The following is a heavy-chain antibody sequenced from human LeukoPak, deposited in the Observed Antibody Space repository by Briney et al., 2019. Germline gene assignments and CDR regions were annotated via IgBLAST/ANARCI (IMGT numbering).Heavy chain of an antibody. J-gene: IGHJ4*02. D-gene: IGHD4-23*01. CDR1: GGSISSSSYF. CDR3: ARQGDGGRAYDH. Sequence: SETLSLTCTVSGGSISSSSYFWGWIRQPPGKGLEWIGTIYYSGSAHYHPSLKSRVSISVDASKNQFSLKLSSVTAADTGVYYCARQGDGGRAYDHWGQGSQVTVSS. CDR2: IYYSGSA. V-gene: IGHV4-39*01.